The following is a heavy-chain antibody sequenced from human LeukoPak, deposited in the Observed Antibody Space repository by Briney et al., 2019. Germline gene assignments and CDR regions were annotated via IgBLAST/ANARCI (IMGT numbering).Heavy chain of an antibody. CDR2: ISYDGSNK. J-gene: IGHJ4*02. Sequence: PGGSLRLSCAASGFTFSSYGMHWVRQAPGKGLEWVAVISYDGSNKYYADSVKGRFTISRDNFKNTLYLQMNSLRAEDTAVYYCAKDWGQNWGSDYWGQGTLVTVSS. V-gene: IGHV3-30*18. CDR1: GFTFSSYG. CDR3: AKDWGQNWGSDY. D-gene: IGHD7-27*01.